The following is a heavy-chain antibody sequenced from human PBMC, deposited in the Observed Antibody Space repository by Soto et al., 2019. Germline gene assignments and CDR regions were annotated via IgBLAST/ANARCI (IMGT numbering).Heavy chain of an antibody. V-gene: IGHV3-11*03. D-gene: IGHD1-1*01. CDR1: GFTFSSYA. CDR3: AGGQDNLAVNFDY. J-gene: IGHJ4*02. Sequence: SLRLSCAASGFTFSSYAMSWIRQSPGKGLEWLSYITSSSSYTHYADSVKGRFTISRDNAKNSLYLQMNSLGAEDTAVYYCAGGQDNLAVNFDYWGQGTPVTVSS. CDR2: ITSSSSYT.